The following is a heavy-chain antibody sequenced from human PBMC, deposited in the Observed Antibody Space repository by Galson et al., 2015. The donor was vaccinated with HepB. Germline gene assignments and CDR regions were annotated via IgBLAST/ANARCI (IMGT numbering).Heavy chain of an antibody. CDR1: GYTFTSYY. CDR2: INPSGGST. Sequence: SVKVSCKASGYTFTSYYMHWVRQAPGQGLEWMGIINPSGGSTSYAQKFQGRVTMPMDTSTSTVYMELSSLSSEDTAVYYCARGGVPGSKNYYYYGMDVWGQGTTVTVSS. CDR3: ARGGVPGSKNYYYYGMDV. J-gene: IGHJ6*02. V-gene: IGHV1-46*01. D-gene: IGHD3-10*01.